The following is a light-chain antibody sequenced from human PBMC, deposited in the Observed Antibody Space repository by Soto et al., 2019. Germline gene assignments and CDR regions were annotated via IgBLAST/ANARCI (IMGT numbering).Light chain of an antibody. CDR3: QHYNGWPET. CDR2: AAS. J-gene: IGKJ1*01. Sequence: DIQMTQSPSSLSASVGDRVTITCRASQSISSYLNWYQQKPGKAPKLLIYAASSLQSGVPSRFSGSGSGTDFTLTISSLQPEDFATYYCQHYNGWPETFGQGTQVEIK. CDR1: QSISSY. V-gene: IGKV1-39*01.